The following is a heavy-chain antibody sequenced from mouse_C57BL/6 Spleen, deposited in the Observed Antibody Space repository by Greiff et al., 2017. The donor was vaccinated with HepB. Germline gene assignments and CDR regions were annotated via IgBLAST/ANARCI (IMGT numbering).Heavy chain of an antibody. V-gene: IGHV1-64*01. Sequence: VQLQQSGAELVKPGASVKLSCKASGYTFTSYWMHWVKQRPGQGLEWIGMIHPNSGSTNYNEKFKSKATLTVDKSSSTAYMQLSSLTSEDSAVYYCARSIYYYGSSYGYFDVWGTGTTVTVSS. J-gene: IGHJ1*03. CDR2: IHPNSGST. CDR3: ARSIYYYGSSYGYFDV. CDR1: GYTFTSYW. D-gene: IGHD1-1*01.